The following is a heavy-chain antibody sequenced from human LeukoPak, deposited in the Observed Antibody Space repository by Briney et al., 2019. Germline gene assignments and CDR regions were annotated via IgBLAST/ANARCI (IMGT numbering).Heavy chain of an antibody. D-gene: IGHD2-2*01. J-gene: IGHJ4*02. CDR2: ISGSGGST. CDR3: AKEGGVSVVVPAAPHLGFDY. Sequence: PGRSLRLSCAASGFTFSNAWMSWVRQAPGKGLEWVSAISGSGGSTYYADSVKGRFTISRDNSKNTLYLQMNSLRAEDTAVYYCAKEGGVSVVVPAAPHLGFDYWGQGTLVTVSS. V-gene: IGHV3-23*01. CDR1: GFTFSNAW.